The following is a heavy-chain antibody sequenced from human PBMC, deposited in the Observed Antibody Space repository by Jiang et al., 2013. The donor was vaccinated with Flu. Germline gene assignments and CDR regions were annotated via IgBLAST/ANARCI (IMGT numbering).Heavy chain of an antibody. Sequence: GLVKPSETLSLTCTVFGDSISDYYWNWIRQPAGKGLEWVGHFYSSGSTNFNPSLTSRVTMSVDTSKNQFSLRLTSVTAADTAIYYCARGTAYHSSGFFPPFDYWGQGTPVTVSS. D-gene: IGHD3-22*01. V-gene: IGHV4-4*07. J-gene: IGHJ4*02. CDR3: ARGTAYHSSGFFPPFDY. CDR1: GDSISDYY. CDR2: FYSSGST.